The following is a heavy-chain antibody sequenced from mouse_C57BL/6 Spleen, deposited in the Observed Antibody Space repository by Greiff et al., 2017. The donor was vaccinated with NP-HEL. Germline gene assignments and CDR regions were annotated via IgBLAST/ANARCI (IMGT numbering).Heavy chain of an antibody. CDR3: ARGGFITTVVEDY. Sequence: VQLVESGGGLVKPGGSLKLSCAASGFTFSDYGMHWVRQAPEKGLEWVAYISSGSSTIYYADTVKGRFTISRDNAKNTLFLQMTSLRSEDTAMYYCARGGFITTVVEDYWGQGTTLTVSS. D-gene: IGHD1-1*01. V-gene: IGHV5-17*01. CDR2: ISSGSSTI. J-gene: IGHJ2*01. CDR1: GFTFSDYG.